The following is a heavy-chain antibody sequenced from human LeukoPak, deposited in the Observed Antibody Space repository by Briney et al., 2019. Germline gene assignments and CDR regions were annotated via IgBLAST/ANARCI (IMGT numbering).Heavy chain of an antibody. CDR1: GGSFSGYY. CDR2: INHSGST. CDR3: ARGSRVRAPYAFDI. D-gene: IGHD4-11*01. V-gene: IGHV4-34*01. J-gene: IGHJ3*02. Sequence: SETLSFTCAVYGGSFSGYYWSWIRQPPGKGLEWSGEINHSGSTNSKPSLKSRVTISVDTSKNQFSLKLSSVTAADTAVYYCARGSRVRAPYAFDIWGQGTMVTVSS.